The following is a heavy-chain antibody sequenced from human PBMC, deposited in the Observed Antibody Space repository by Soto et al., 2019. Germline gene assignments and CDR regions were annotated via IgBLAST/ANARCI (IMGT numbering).Heavy chain of an antibody. CDR1: GFTFSSYT. CDR3: ARSCIGMIVVVVPYFVAS. D-gene: IGHD3-22*01. V-gene: IGHV3-23*01. J-gene: IGHJ5*02. Sequence: EVQLLESGGGLVQPGGSLRLSCAASGFTFSSYTMTWVRQAPGKGPEWVAAISGNGESTTYADSVKGRFTISRDNSKNKLHMQSISARAAAAYVYDRARSCIGMIVVVVPYFVASWGQGALVPVSS. CDR2: ISGNGEST.